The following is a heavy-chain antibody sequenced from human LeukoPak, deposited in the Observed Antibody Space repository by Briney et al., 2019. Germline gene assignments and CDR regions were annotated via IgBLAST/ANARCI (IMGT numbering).Heavy chain of an antibody. CDR1: GFTFSSYW. CDR3: ARVQWELRGVGSYFEY. V-gene: IGHV3-7*01. D-gene: IGHD1-26*01. CDR2: IKQDGSEK. J-gene: IGHJ4*02. Sequence: GGSLRLSCVGSGFTFSSYWMSWVRQAPGKGLEWVANIKQDGSEKYYVDSVKGRFTMSRDNAKNSLYLQMNSLRAEDTAVYYCARVQWELRGVGSYFEYWGQGALVTVSS.